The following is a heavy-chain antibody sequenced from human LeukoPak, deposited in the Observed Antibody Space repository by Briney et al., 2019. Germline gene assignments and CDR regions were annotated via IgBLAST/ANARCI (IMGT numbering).Heavy chain of an antibody. CDR1: GITLSNYG. Sequence: GGSLRLSRAVSGITLSNYGMSWVRQAPGKGLEWVAGIGGSGSGTNYADSVKGRFTISRDNSKNTLNLQMNSLRAEDTAVYYCAKGVAEAGTIDYWGQGTLVTVSS. V-gene: IGHV3-23*01. D-gene: IGHD6-13*01. J-gene: IGHJ4*02. CDR3: AKGVAEAGTIDY. CDR2: IGGSGSGT.